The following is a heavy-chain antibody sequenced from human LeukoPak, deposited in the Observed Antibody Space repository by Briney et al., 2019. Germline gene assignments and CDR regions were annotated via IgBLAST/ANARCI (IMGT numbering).Heavy chain of an antibody. CDR1: GYTFTSYD. CDR3: ARALCSGGSCYSPQYFQH. V-gene: IGHV1-8*01. Sequence: ASVKVSCKASGYTFTSYDINWVRQATGQGLEWMGWMNPNSGNTGYAQKFQGRVTMTRNTSISTAYMELSSLRSEDTAVYYCARALCSGGSCYSPQYFQHWGQGTLVTVSS. CDR2: MNPNSGNT. J-gene: IGHJ1*01. D-gene: IGHD2-15*01.